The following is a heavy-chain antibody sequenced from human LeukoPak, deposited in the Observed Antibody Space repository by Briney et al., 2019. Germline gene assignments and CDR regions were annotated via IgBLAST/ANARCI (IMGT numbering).Heavy chain of an antibody. Sequence: GGSLRLSCAASGFTFSSYWMSWVRQAPGKGLEWVANIKQDGSEKYYVDSVKGRFTISRDNAKNSLYLQMNSLRAEDTAVYYCARGEDPIVGATLDYWGQGTLVTVSS. V-gene: IGHV3-7*01. D-gene: IGHD1-26*01. J-gene: IGHJ4*02. CDR1: GFTFSSYW. CDR3: ARGEDPIVGATLDY. CDR2: IKQDGSEK.